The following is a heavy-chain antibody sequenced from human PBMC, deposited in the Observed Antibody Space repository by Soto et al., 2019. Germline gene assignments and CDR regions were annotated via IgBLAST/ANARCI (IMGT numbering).Heavy chain of an antibody. V-gene: IGHV1-46*03. CDR3: ARDINTVRFYDTSGYLHWFDP. CDR2: INPSGVGI. J-gene: IGHJ5*02. CDR1: GYIFINYY. Sequence: ASVKVSCKASGYIFINYYMRWVRQAPGQGLEWMGIINPSGVGISYAQKFQGRVTLTSDTSTTTVYMELSSLRSEDTAVYYCARDINTVRFYDTSGYLHWFDPWGQGTLVTVSS. D-gene: IGHD3-22*01.